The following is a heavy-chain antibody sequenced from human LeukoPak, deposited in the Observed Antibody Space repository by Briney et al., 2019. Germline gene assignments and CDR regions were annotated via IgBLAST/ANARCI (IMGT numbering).Heavy chain of an antibody. J-gene: IGHJ4*02. D-gene: IGHD2-15*01. Sequence: ASVKVSCKASGYTFTSYDINWVRQATGQGLEWMGWMNPNSGNTGYAQKFQGRVTMTRNTSISTAYMELSSLRSEDTAVYYCARVHSGGSNTDFDYWGQGNLVTVSS. CDR3: ARVHSGGSNTDFDY. CDR1: GYTFTSYD. V-gene: IGHV1-8*01. CDR2: MNPNSGNT.